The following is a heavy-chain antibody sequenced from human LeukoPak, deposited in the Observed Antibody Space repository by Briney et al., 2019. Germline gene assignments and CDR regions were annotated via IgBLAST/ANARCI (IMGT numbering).Heavy chain of an antibody. J-gene: IGHJ4*02. D-gene: IGHD3-16*02. CDR1: GFTFGDYA. CDR2: IRSKAYGGTT. CDR3: TRELYPLDLDY. Sequence: GGPLRLSCTASGFTFGDYAMSWVRQAPGKGLEWVGFIRSKAYGGTTEYAASVKGRFTISRDDSKSIAYLQMNSLKTEDTAVYYCTRELYPLDLDYWGQGTLVTVSS. V-gene: IGHV3-49*04.